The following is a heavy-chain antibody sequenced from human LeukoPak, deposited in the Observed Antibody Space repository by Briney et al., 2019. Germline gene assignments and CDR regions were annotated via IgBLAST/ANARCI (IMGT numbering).Heavy chain of an antibody. CDR2: INGGNDNT. D-gene: IGHD2-2*01. CDR3: ARGIVVEPTANWFDP. Sequence: ASVKVSCKASGYTVTTYSIHWVRQAPGQRLEWMGGINGGNDNTRYSQKFQGRVTITRDTSASTAYMELSSLRSEDTAVYYCARGIVVEPTANWFDPWGQGILVTVSS. V-gene: IGHV1-3*01. CDR1: GYTVTTYS. J-gene: IGHJ5*02.